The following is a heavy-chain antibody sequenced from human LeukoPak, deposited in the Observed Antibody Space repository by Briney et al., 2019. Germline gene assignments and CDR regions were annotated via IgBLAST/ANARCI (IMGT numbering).Heavy chain of an antibody. CDR2: INHSGST. V-gene: IGHV4-34*09. CDR3: ARAPGLITMIVVPNAFDI. D-gene: IGHD3-22*01. J-gene: IGHJ3*02. Sequence: SETLSLTCAVYGGSFSGYYWSWIRQPPGKGLEWIGEINHSGSTYYNPSLKSRVTISVDTSKNQFSLKLSSVTAADTAVYYCARAPGLITMIVVPNAFDIWGQGTMVTVSS. CDR1: GGSFSGYY.